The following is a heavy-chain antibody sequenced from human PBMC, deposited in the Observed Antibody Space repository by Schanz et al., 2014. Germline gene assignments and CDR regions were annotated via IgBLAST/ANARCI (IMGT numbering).Heavy chain of an antibody. CDR1: GFTFSDYW. Sequence: EVQLLESGGGLVQPGGSLRLSCAASGFTFSDYWMSWVRQAPGKGPEWVANIKRDGSVKDYVDSVEGRFTISRDNAKRSLFLQMNSLRVEDTAVYFCVSQTGSPNYWGQGTLVTVSS. CDR3: VSQTGSPNY. D-gene: IGHD6-13*01. CDR2: IKRDGSVK. V-gene: IGHV3-7*02. J-gene: IGHJ4*02.